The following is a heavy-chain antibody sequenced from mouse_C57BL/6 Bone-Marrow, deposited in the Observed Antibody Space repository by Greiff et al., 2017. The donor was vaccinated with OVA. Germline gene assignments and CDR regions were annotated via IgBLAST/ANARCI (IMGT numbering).Heavy chain of an antibody. Sequence: VKLQQSGAELARPGASVKLSCKASGYTFTSYGISWVKQRTGQGLEWIGEIYPRSGNTYYNEKFKGKATLTADKSSSTAYMELRSLTSEDSAVYFCARSRRGAMDYWGQGTSVTVSS. J-gene: IGHJ4*01. CDR2: IYPRSGNT. V-gene: IGHV1-81*01. CDR1: GYTFTSYG. CDR3: ARSRRGAMDY.